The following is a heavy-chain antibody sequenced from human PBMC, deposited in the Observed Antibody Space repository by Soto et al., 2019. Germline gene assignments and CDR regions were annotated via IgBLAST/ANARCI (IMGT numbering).Heavy chain of an antibody. J-gene: IGHJ4*02. CDR3: ARDPYYGSGGYSLDY. V-gene: IGHV1-69*08. CDR1: GGTFSSYT. Sequence: QVQLVQSGAEVKKPWSSVKVSCKASGGTFSSYTISWVRQAPGQGLEWMGRIIPILGIANYAQKFQGRVTITADKSTSTAYMELSRLRSEDTAVYYCARDPYYGSGGYSLDYWGQGTLGTVCS. CDR2: IIPILGIA. D-gene: IGHD3-10*01.